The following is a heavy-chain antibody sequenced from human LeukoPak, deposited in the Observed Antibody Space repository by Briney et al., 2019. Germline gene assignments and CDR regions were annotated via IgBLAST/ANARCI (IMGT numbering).Heavy chain of an antibody. CDR1: GFTFSSYA. J-gene: IGHJ4*02. V-gene: IGHV3-30*04. CDR2: ISYDGSNK. CDR3: ARVMQRATAMITFGGVIALDY. D-gene: IGHD3-16*02. Sequence: GGSLRLSCAASGFTFSSYAVHWVRQAPGKGLEWGAVISYDGSNKYYADSVKGRFTISRDNSKNTLYLQMNSLRAEDTAVYYCARVMQRATAMITFGGVIALDYWGQGTLVTVSS.